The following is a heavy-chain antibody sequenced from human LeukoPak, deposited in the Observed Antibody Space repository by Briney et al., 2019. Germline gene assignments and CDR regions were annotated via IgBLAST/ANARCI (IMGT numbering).Heavy chain of an antibody. CDR1: GGSISDYY. CDR3: ARQQRGYTYGFDY. V-gene: IGHV4-59*01. D-gene: IGHD5-18*01. J-gene: IGHJ4*02. CDR2: IYYSGNT. Sequence: PSETLSLTCTVSGGSISDYYWNWIRQPPGKGLEWIGYIYYSGNTNYNPSLKSRATISVDTSKNQFSLKLSSVTAADTAVYYCARQQRGYTYGFDYWGQGTLVTVSS.